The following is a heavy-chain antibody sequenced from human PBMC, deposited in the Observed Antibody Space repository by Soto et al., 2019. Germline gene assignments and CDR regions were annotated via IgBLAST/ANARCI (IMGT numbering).Heavy chain of an antibody. V-gene: IGHV1-3*01. CDR3: ARVVPGAEAWFGP. CDR2: INAGNGNT. J-gene: IGHJ5*02. Sequence: ASVKVSCKASGYTFTSYAMHWVRQAPGQRLEWMGWINAGNGNTKYSQKFQGRVSMTTDTSTTTAYMELRSLRSDDTAVYYCARVVPGAEAWFGPWGQGTLVTVSS. D-gene: IGHD2-2*01. CDR1: GYTFTSYA.